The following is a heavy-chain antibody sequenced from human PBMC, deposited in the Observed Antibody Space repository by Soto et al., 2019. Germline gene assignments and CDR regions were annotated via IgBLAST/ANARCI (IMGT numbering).Heavy chain of an antibody. CDR3: ARDQGYYYDSSGYYLRGDAFDI. J-gene: IGHJ3*02. Sequence: SETLSLTCTGSGGSLSSYYWGWIRQPPGKGLEWIGYIYYSGGTNYNPSLKSRVTISVDTSKNQFSLKLSSVTAADTAVYYCARDQGYYYDSSGYYLRGDAFDIWGQRTMVTVSS. D-gene: IGHD3-22*01. CDR1: GGSLSSYY. CDR2: IYYSGGT. V-gene: IGHV4-59*01.